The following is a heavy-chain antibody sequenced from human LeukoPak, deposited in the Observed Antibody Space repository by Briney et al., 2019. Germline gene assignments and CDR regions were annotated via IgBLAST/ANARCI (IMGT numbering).Heavy chain of an antibody. CDR3: ARDLNYDFWSAPEPGNYYYGMDV. D-gene: IGHD3-3*01. CDR1: GGTLSSYA. V-gene: IGHV1-69*13. CDR2: IIPIFGTA. Sequence: SVKVSRKASGGTLSSYAISWVRQAPGQGLEWMGGIIPIFGTANYAQKFQGRVTITADESTSTAYMELSSLRSEDTAVYYCARDLNYDFWSAPEPGNYYYGMDVWGQGTTVTVSS. J-gene: IGHJ6*02.